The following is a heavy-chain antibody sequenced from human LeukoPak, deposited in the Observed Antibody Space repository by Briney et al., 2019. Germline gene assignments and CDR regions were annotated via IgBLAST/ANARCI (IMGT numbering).Heavy chain of an antibody. V-gene: IGHV1-2*02. Sequence: ASVKVSCKASGYTFTGYYMHWVRQAPGQGLEWMGWINPNSGGTNYAQKLQGRVTMTTDTSTSTAYMELRSLRSDDTAVYYCARAATVTDSFDYWGQGTLVTVSS. D-gene: IGHD4-11*01. CDR3: ARAATVTDSFDY. CDR2: INPNSGGT. J-gene: IGHJ4*02. CDR1: GYTFTGYY.